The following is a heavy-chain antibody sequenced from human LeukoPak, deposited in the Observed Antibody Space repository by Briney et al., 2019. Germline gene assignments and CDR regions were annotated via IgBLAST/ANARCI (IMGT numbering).Heavy chain of an antibody. J-gene: IGHJ2*01. CDR2: INQDGTEK. D-gene: IGHD3-16*02. CDR3: AREEHYRRYFAL. CDR1: GFTFTTYW. Sequence: GGSLRLSCAASGFTFTTYWMSWVRQLPGKGLEWVANINQDGTEKYYVDSVKGRFTISRDNAKNSLDLQMNSLRAEDTAVYFCAREEHYRRYFALWGRGTLVTVSS. V-gene: IGHV3-7*03.